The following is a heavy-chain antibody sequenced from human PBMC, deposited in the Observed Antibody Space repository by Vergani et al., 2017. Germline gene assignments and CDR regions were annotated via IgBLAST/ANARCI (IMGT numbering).Heavy chain of an antibody. CDR1: GYTFTSYD. CDR2: MNPNSGNT. D-gene: IGHD4-11*01. CDR3: ARRTTGPYYYYMDV. J-gene: IGHJ6*03. V-gene: IGHV1-8*01. Sequence: QVQLVQSGAEVKKPGASVKVSCKASGYTFTSYDINWVRQATGQGLEWMGWMNPNSGNTGYAQKFQGRVTSTADEPTSTDYMELSSLRSEDTAVYYCARRTTGPYYYYMDVWGKGTTVTVSS.